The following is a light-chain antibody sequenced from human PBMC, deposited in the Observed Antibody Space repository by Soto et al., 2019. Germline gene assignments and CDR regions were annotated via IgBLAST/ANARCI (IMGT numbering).Light chain of an antibody. CDR3: GSYTSSSTLV. V-gene: IGLV2-14*01. Sequence: QSALTQPASVSGSPGQSITISCTGTSSDVGGYNYVSWYQQHPGKAPNLMIYEVSNRPSGVSNRFSGSKSGNTASLTISGLPAEDEADYYCGSYTSSSTLVFGTGTKVTVL. J-gene: IGLJ1*01. CDR1: SSDVGGYNY. CDR2: EVS.